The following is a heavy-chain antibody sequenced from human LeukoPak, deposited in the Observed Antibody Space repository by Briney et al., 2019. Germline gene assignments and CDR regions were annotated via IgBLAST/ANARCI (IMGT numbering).Heavy chain of an antibody. CDR1: GFTFSSYW. CDR3: ARENYYGSGSYCFDY. V-gene: IGHV3-7*03. Sequence: GGSLRLSCAASGFTFSSYWMSWVRQAPGKGLEWVVNIKQDGSEKYYVDSVKGRFTISRDNAKNSLYLQMSSLRAEDTAVYYCARENYYGSGSYCFDYWGQGTLVTVSS. J-gene: IGHJ4*02. CDR2: IKQDGSEK. D-gene: IGHD3-10*01.